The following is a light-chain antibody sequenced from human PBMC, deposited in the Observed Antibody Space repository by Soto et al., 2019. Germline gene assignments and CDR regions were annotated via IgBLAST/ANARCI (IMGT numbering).Light chain of an antibody. CDR2: AAS. CDR1: QIIISY. Sequence: DIQMTQAPSSLSASVVYRVTITCRASQIIISYVNWYQHKPGKAPSLLVYAASTLQSGVPSRFSGSGSGTDFTLSISSLQPEDFATYYCQQSYSTPITFGQGTRLEIK. CDR3: QQSYSTPIT. V-gene: IGKV1-39*01. J-gene: IGKJ5*01.